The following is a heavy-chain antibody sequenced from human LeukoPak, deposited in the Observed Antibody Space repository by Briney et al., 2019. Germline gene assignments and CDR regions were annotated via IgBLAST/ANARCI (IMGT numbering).Heavy chain of an antibody. CDR1: GDSFSSSSSG. V-gene: IGHV6-1*01. CDR2: TYYRFKWNN. J-gene: IGHJ3*02. Sequence: SQTLSLTCAISGDSFSSSSSGWNWIRQSPSRGLEWLGSTYYRFKWNNDYAVSMKSPIVIIPDTSKNQFSLQLSSVTPEDTAVYFCAKGGGAFDIWGQGTLVTVSS. D-gene: IGHD3-10*01. CDR3: AKGGGAFDI.